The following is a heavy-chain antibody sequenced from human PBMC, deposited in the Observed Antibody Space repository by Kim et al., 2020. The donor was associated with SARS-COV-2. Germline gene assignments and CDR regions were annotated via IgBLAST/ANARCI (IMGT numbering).Heavy chain of an antibody. V-gene: IGHV2-5*01. Sequence: KRYSPSLKSRLTNTKDTSKNQVVLTMTNMDPVDTATYYCARTGGSGSIDYWGQGTLVTVSS. CDR2: K. D-gene: IGHD1-26*01. CDR3: ARTGGSGSIDY. J-gene: IGHJ4*02.